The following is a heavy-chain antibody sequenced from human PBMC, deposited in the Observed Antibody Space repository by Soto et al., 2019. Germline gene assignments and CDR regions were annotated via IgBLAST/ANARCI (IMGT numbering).Heavy chain of an antibody. CDR2: ISYDGSNK. CDR3: ARYKLLYYGMDV. V-gene: IGHV3-30-3*01. D-gene: IGHD1-7*01. CDR1: GFTFSSYA. Sequence: QVQLVESGGGVVQPGRSLRLSCAASGFTFSSYAMHWVRQAPGKGLEWVAVISYDGSNKYYADSVKGRFTISRDNSKNTLYLQMNSLRAEDTAVYYCARYKLLYYGMDVWGQGTTVTVSS. J-gene: IGHJ6*02.